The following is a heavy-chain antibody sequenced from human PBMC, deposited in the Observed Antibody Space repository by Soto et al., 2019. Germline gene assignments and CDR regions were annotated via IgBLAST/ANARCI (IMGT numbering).Heavy chain of an antibody. Sequence: ASVKVSCKASGYTFTGYYMHWVRQAPGQGLEWMGWINPNGGGTNYAQKLQGWVTMTRDTSISTAYMELSRLRSDDTAVYYCARRGEYCSSTSCYSDAFDIWGQ. D-gene: IGHD2-2*01. CDR3: ARRGEYCSSTSCYSDAFDI. J-gene: IGHJ3*02. CDR1: GYTFTGYY. V-gene: IGHV1-2*04. CDR2: INPNGGGT.